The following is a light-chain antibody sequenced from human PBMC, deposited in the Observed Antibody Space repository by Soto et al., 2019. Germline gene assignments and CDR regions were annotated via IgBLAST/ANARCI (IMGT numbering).Light chain of an antibody. CDR1: QRISTN. Sequence: EIVMTQSPATLSASPGESATLSCRASQRISTNLAWYQHKRGQAPRLLIYGASTRAPGIPARFSGTGSGTEFTLTISSLKSEDFAVYYCQQRSNWPTFGQGTRLEIK. J-gene: IGKJ5*01. V-gene: IGKV3-15*01. CDR2: GAS. CDR3: QQRSNWPT.